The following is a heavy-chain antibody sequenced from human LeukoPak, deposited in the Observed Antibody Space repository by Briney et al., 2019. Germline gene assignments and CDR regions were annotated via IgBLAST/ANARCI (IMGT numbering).Heavy chain of an antibody. D-gene: IGHD6-6*01. V-gene: IGHV4-34*01. J-gene: IGHJ6*03. CDR2: INHSGST. Sequence: PSETLSLTCAVYGGSFSGYYWSWIRQLPGKGLEWIGEINHSGSTNYNPSLKSRVTISVDTSKNQFSLKLSSVTAADTAVYYCARGLSSSSDYYYYYMDVWGKGTTVTVSS. CDR3: ARGLSSSSDYYYYYMDV. CDR1: GGSFSGYY.